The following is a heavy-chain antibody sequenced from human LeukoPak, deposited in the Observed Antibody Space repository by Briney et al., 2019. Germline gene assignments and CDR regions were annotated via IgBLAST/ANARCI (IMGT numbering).Heavy chain of an antibody. J-gene: IGHJ4*02. CDR3: AKEVMVRKLDY. CDR2: ISPNGVIT. V-gene: IGHV3-23*01. Sequence: GGTLRLSCAASGFTFSSHGMNWVRQAPGKGLEWVSGISPNGVITYYADSVKGRFTISRDNSKNTLYLQMNSLRAEDTAVYYCAKEVMVRKLDYWGQGTLVTVSS. D-gene: IGHD3-10*01. CDR1: GFTFSSHG.